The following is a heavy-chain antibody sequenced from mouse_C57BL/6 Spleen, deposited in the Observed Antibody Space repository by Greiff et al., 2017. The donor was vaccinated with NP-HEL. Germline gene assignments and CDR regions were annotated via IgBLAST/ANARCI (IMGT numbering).Heavy chain of an antibody. CDR3: ARGGNYVYYAMDY. CDR1: GFTFSDYG. D-gene: IGHD2-1*01. V-gene: IGHV5-17*01. J-gene: IGHJ4*01. CDR2: ISSGSSTI. Sequence: EVHLVESGGGLVKPGGSLKLSCAASGFTFSDYGMHWVRQAPEKGLEWVAYISSGSSTIYYADTVKGRFTISRDNAKNTLFLQMTSLRSEDTAMYYCARGGNYVYYAMDYWGQGTSVTVSS.